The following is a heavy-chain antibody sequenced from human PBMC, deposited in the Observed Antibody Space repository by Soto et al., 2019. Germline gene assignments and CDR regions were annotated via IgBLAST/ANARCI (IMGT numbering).Heavy chain of an antibody. CDR2: IYYSGNT. CDR1: GGSIRSGGYY. CDR3: ARYGAVVPPLDYNGMDV. D-gene: IGHD2-2*01. J-gene: IGHJ6*02. V-gene: IGHV4-31*03. Sequence: SETLSLTCTVSGGSIRSGGYYWSWIRQHPGKGLEWVGYIYYSGNTYYNPSLNSRVTRSVDTSKNQFSLKLNSVTAADTAVYYCARYGAVVPPLDYNGMDVWGQGTTVTVSS.